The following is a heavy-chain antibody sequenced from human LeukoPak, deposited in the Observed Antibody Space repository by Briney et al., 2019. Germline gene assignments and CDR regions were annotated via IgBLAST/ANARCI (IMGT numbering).Heavy chain of an antibody. CDR2: IKWHGGST. D-gene: IGHD2-8*01. Sequence: GGSLRLSCAASGFTFDDYDMSWVRQAPGKGLEWVSGIKWHGGSTGYADSVKGRFTISRDNAKNSLYLQMNSLRAEDTALYYCAKDPDCTSGVCYTFFGYWGQGTLVTVSS. J-gene: IGHJ4*02. V-gene: IGHV3-20*04. CDR3: AKDPDCTSGVCYTFFGY. CDR1: GFTFDDYD.